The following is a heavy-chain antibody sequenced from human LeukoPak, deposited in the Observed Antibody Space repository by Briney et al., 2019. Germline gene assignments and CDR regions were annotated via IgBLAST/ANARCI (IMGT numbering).Heavy chain of an antibody. J-gene: IGHJ2*01. CDR2: ISTNGDT. CDR1: ESTFSRHG. CDR3: ARSWRDLYFDI. Sequence: PGGSLRLSCAASESTFSRHGMHWVRQATGKGLEWVSGISTNGDTFYVGSVKGRFTISRENAKNSLYLQMNTLRAEDTAVYYCARSWRDLYFDIWGRGTLVTVSS. V-gene: IGHV3-13*01. D-gene: IGHD3-3*01.